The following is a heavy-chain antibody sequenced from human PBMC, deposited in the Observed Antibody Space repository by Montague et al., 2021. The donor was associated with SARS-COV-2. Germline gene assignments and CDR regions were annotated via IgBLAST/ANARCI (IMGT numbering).Heavy chain of an antibody. CDR3: ARGSGWMGNAFDI. D-gene: IGHD6-19*01. J-gene: IGHJ3*02. V-gene: IGHV4-59*01. CDR1: GGSISSYH. Sequence: SETLSLTCTVSGGSISSYHWSWIRQPPGKGLEWIGYIYYSGSTNXNPSLKSRATISVDTSKNQFSLKLSSVTAAGTAVYYCARGSGWMGNAFDIWGQGTMVTVSS. CDR2: IYYSGST.